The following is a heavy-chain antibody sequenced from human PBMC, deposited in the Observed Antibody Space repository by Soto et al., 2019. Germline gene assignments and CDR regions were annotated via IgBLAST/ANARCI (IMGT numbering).Heavy chain of an antibody. CDR2: ISSSSSYI. CDR3: ASPGRGSYYPYYYYGMDV. Sequence: GSLRLSCAASGFTFSSYSMNWVRQAPGKGLEWVSSISSSSSYIYYADSVKGRFTISGDNAKNSLYLQMNSLRAEDTAVYYCASPGRGSYYPYYYYGMDVWGQGTTVTVSS. V-gene: IGHV3-21*01. CDR1: GFTFSSYS. D-gene: IGHD1-26*01. J-gene: IGHJ6*02.